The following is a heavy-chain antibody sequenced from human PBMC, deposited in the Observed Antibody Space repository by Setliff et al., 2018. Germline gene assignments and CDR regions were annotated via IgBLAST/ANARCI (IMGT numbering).Heavy chain of an antibody. CDR3: AREGVDTRSSTDYRYYMDV. CDR2: IIPIFGTT. J-gene: IGHJ6*03. V-gene: IGHV1-69*05. Sequence: AASVKVSCKASGGTFSSYGITWVRQAPGQGLEWMGGIIPIFGTTDYAQKFQGRVTITTDESTSTAYMEMSSLRSDDTAVYYCAREGVDTRSSTDYRYYMDVWGKGTTVTVSS. CDR1: GGTFSSYG. D-gene: IGHD5-18*01.